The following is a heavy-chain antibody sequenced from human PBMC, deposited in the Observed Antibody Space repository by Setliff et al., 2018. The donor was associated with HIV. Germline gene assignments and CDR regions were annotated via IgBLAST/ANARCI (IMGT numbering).Heavy chain of an antibody. D-gene: IGHD3-10*01. CDR3: ARGALLAVFDFDH. J-gene: IGHJ4*01. CDR2: INTANGNR. V-gene: IGHV1-3*04. CDR1: GYTFTSYV. Sequence: GASVKVSCKASGYTFTSYVMHWVRQAPGQRLEWIGWINTANGNRKYSQELQGRITITTDTSANTAYMELSGLRSDDTAVYFCARGALLAVFDFDHWGHGTLVTVSS.